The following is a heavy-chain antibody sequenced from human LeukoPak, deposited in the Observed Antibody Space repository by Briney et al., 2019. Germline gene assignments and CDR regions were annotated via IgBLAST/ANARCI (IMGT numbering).Heavy chain of an antibody. V-gene: IGHV3-15*01. CDR3: TTAPGSIATTGSPFDH. J-gene: IGHJ4*02. D-gene: IGHD6-13*01. CDR2: IKSKIDGGTI. Sequence: RGSLRLSCAASGFIFSNAWMSWVRQAPGKGLEWVGRIKSKIDGGTIDYAAPVKGRFTISRDDSKTTLYLQMNSLKIEDTAVYFCTTAPGSIATTGSPFDHWGQGTLVTVSS. CDR1: GFIFSNAW.